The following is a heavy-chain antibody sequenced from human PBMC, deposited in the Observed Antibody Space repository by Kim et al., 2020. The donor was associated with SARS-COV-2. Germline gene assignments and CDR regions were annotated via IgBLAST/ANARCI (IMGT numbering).Heavy chain of an antibody. Sequence: GGSLRLSCAASGFTFDDYAMHWVRQAPGKGLEWVSGISWNSDTIGYADSLKGRFTISRDNAKNSLYLRMNSLRLEDTALYYCAKRDSGSSRHFDYWGQGTLVTVSS. CDR1: GFTFDDYA. V-gene: IGHV3-9*01. D-gene: IGHD1-26*01. J-gene: IGHJ4*02. CDR2: ISWNSDTI. CDR3: AKRDSGSSRHFDY.